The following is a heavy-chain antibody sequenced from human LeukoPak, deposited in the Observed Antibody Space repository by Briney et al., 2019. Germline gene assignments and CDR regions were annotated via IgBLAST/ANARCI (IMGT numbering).Heavy chain of an antibody. D-gene: IGHD5-24*01. CDR2: ISGSGGST. Sequence: GGSLRLSCAASGFTFSSYAMSWVRQAPGKGLEWVSAISGSGGSTYYADSVKGRFTISRDNAKNSLYLQMNSLRAEDTAVYYCARGKDGYNFVDYWGQGTLVTVSS. CDR1: GFTFSSYA. J-gene: IGHJ4*02. CDR3: ARGKDGYNFVDY. V-gene: IGHV3-23*01.